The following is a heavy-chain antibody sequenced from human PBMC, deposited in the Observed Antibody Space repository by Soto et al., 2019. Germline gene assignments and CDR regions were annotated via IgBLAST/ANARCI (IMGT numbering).Heavy chain of an antibody. J-gene: IGHJ4*02. CDR1: GVSSTSFY. Sequence: QVRLQESGPGLVRPSETLSLTCTVSGVSSTSFYWSWIRQSPGKGLEWIGYIFDNGDVKYNPSLMSRLTMSIDMSKNEFSLRLKSVTAEDTAMYYCARGWGSKWYYFDSWGEGTLVTVSS. V-gene: IGHV4-59*01. D-gene: IGHD3-16*01. CDR3: ARGWGSKWYYFDS. CDR2: IFDNGDV.